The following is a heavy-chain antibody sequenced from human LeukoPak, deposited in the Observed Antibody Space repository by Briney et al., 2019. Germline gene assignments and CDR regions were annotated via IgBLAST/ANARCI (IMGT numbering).Heavy chain of an antibody. D-gene: IGHD3-22*01. CDR3: ARQGIVVVTPDAFDI. V-gene: IGHV4-61*02. CDR1: GGSISSGSYY. J-gene: IGHJ3*02. Sequence: PSETLSLTCTVSGGSISSGSYYWSRIRQPAGKGLEWIGRIYTSGSTNYNPSLKSRVTISVDTSKNQFSLKLSSVTAADTAVYYCARQGIVVVTPDAFDIWGQGTMVTVSS. CDR2: IYTSGST.